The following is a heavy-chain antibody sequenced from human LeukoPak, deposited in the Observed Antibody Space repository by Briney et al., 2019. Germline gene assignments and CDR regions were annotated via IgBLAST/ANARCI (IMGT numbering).Heavy chain of an antibody. J-gene: IGHJ3*01. D-gene: IGHD3-10*01. CDR3: AKHGGSGTYYSSAFDV. CDR2: ISGSGGST. CDR1: ALTFSSYA. V-gene: IGHV3-23*01. Sequence: RGSLRLSCAASALTFSSYAMSWVRQAPGKGLEWVSAISGSGGSTYYADSVKGRFTISRDNSKNTLYLQMSSLRAEDTAVYYCAKHGGSGTYYSSAFDVWGQGTMVTVSS.